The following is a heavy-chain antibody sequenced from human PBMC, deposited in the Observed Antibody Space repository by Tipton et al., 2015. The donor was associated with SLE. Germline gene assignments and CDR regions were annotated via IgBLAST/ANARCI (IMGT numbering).Heavy chain of an antibody. D-gene: IGHD6-19*01. V-gene: IGHV4-4*07. J-gene: IGHJ4*02. Sequence: GLVKPSETLSLTCTVSGGSISNHHWSWIRQSAGNRQEWIGRLYTSGSTNYNPSLQSRASMSLDTSKNQFSLKLSSVTAADTAVYYCAGYSTGWYGEDYWGQGTLVSVSS. CDR2: LYTSGST. CDR3: AGYSTGWYGEDY. CDR1: GGSISNHH.